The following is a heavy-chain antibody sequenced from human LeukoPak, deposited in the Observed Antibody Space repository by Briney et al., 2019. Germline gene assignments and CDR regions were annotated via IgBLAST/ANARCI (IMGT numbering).Heavy chain of an antibody. CDR2: INPSGGST. CDR1: GYTFTGHY. V-gene: IGHV1-46*01. CDR3: ATATVWSGYYPFDY. D-gene: IGHD3-3*01. J-gene: IGHJ4*02. Sequence: ASVKVSCKASGYTFTGHYMHWVRQAPGQGLEWMGIINPSGGSTSYAQKFQGRVTMTEDTSTDTAYMELSSLRSEDTAIYYCATATVWSGYYPFDYWGQGTLVTVSS.